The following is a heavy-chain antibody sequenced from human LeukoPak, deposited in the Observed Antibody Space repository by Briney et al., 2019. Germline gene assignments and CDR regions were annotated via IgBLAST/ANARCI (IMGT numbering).Heavy chain of an antibody. CDR1: GFTLSSYA. V-gene: IGHV3-30*04. D-gene: IGHD3-3*01. CDR3: ARGLRGVSISLSGDY. Sequence: PGRSLRLSCAASGFTLSSYAMHWVRQAPGKGLEWVAVISYDGSHKYYADSVKGRFTISRDSSKSTLYLQMNSLRAEDTAVYYCARGLRGVSISLSGDYWGQGTLVTVSS. CDR2: ISYDGSHK. J-gene: IGHJ4*02.